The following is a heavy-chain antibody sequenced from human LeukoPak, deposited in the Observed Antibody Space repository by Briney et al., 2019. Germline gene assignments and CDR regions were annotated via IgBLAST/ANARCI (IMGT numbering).Heavy chain of an antibody. CDR2: IRYDGSNK. J-gene: IGHJ1*01. CDR1: GFTFSSYG. Sequence: PGGSLRLSCAASGFTFSSYGMHWVRQAPGKGLEWVAFIRYDGSNKYYADSVKGRFTISRDNAKNSLYLQMNSLRAEDTALYYCAKDPGGLYYYDSSGYFTGSYFQHWGQGTLVTVSS. V-gene: IGHV3-30*02. D-gene: IGHD3-22*01. CDR3: AKDPGGLYYYDSSGYFTGSYFQH.